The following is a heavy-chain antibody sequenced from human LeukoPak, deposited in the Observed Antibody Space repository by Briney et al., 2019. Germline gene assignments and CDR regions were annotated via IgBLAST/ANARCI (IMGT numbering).Heavy chain of an antibody. CDR2: IYYTGST. Sequence: SETLSLTCSVSVGSISNYYWSWIRQPPGKGLEWIGYIYYTGSTDYNPSLKSRVTISVDTSKNQFSLTLNSVTAADTAVYYCARIRGYGVFAYFDYWGQGTLVTVSS. V-gene: IGHV4-59*01. CDR1: VGSISNYY. D-gene: IGHD4-17*01. J-gene: IGHJ4*02. CDR3: ARIRGYGVFAYFDY.